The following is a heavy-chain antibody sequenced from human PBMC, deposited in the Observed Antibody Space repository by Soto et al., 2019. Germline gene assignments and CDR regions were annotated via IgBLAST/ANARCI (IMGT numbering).Heavy chain of an antibody. V-gene: IGHV2-5*02. Sequence: QITLRESGPTRVRHTQTLSLTCTFSGFSLHTSGVGVGWIRQPPGKALEWLALIYWDDDKRYSPSLKSRLSITQDTAENQVVLTMTNMDPVDTATYYCAYRALYSGSYWDGGYFDYWGQGTLITVSS. J-gene: IGHJ4*02. CDR2: IYWDDDK. CDR1: GFSLHTSGVG. D-gene: IGHD1-26*01. CDR3: AYRALYSGSYWDGGYFDY.